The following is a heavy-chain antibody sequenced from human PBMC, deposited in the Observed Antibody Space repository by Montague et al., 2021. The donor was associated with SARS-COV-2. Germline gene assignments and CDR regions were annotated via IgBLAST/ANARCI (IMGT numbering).Heavy chain of an antibody. D-gene: IGHD3-9*01. Sequence: SETLSLTCTVSGVSVTDYYRSWIRQPPGKGLEWVGDVLYNKGTNFNPSLKSRVAISVDTSKNQFSLRLTSVTAADTAFYYCVRQPHDDGLNGPPDFWDQGTLVTVSS. CDR2: VLYNKGT. V-gene: IGHV4-59*08. J-gene: IGHJ4*02. CDR1: GVSVTDYY. CDR3: VRQPHDDGLNGPPDF.